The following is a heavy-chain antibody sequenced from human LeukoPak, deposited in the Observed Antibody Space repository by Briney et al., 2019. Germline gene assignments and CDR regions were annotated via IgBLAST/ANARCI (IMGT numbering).Heavy chain of an antibody. J-gene: IGHJ4*02. Sequence: GGSLRLSCAGSGFTFSTYGMSWVRQAPGKGLEWVSSISGSGRTTYYADSVKGRFTISRDNSKNTLLLQMNSLRAGDTALYYCAKDVGLVTARFYSFDYWGQGTLVTVSS. V-gene: IGHV3-23*01. CDR3: AKDVGLVTARFYSFDY. CDR2: ISGSGRTT. CDR1: GFTFSTYG. D-gene: IGHD2-21*02.